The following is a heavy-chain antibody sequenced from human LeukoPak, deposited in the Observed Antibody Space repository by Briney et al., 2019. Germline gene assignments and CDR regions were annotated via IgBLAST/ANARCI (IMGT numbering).Heavy chain of an antibody. V-gene: IGHV3-23*01. D-gene: IGHD2-2*01. CDR3: AKNFQGTSYYYYYYMDV. J-gene: IGHJ6*03. CDR2: ISGSGGST. Sequence: GGSLRLSCAASGFTFSSYAMSWVRQAPGKGLEWVSAISGSGGSTYYADPVKGRFTISRDNSKNTLYLQMNSLRAEDTAVYYCAKNFQGTSYYYYYYMDVWGKGTTVTVSS. CDR1: GFTFSSYA.